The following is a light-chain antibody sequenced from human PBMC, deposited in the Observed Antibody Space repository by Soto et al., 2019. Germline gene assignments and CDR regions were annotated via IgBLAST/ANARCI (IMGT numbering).Light chain of an antibody. J-gene: IGKJ1*01. V-gene: IGKV1-5*01. Sequence: DIQMTQSPSTLSASIGDRVTITCRASESIRTWLAWYQHKPGKAPKFLIYDASSLESGVPSRFSGSGYGTEFNLTISNLQPDDFATYFCQQYNNYPRTFGQGTKVDI. CDR3: QQYNNYPRT. CDR2: DAS. CDR1: ESIRTW.